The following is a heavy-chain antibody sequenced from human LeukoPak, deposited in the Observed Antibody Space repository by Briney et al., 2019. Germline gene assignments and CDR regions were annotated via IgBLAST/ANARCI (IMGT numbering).Heavy chain of an antibody. CDR2: IYYSGST. D-gene: IGHD3-3*01. J-gene: IGHJ6*03. V-gene: IGHV4-39*01. CDR3: ARPPYYDFWSGYPPYYYYYMDV. Sequence: SETLSLTCTVSGGSISSSSYYWGWIRQPPGKGLEWIGSIYYSGSTYYNPSLKSRVTRSVDTSKNQFSLKLRSVTAADTAVYYCARPPYYDFWSGYPPYYYYYMDVWGKGTTVTVSS. CDR1: GGSISSSSYY.